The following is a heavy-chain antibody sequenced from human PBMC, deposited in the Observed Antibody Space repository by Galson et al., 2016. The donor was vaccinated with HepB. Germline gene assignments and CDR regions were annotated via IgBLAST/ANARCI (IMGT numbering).Heavy chain of an antibody. CDR3: ARRNSLDSGSRFHYYAFDV. Sequence: QSGAEVKKPGESLKISCQGSGDIFSKHWIAWVRQMPGNGLEWMGIIYPADSDTKYSSSFQGRVAISVDRPAAPAYLHVTSLRASDSCIYYCARRNSLDSGSRFHYYAFDVWGPGTTVIVSS. CDR1: GDIFSKHW. V-gene: IGHV5-51*01. CDR2: IYPADSDT. J-gene: IGHJ6*02. D-gene: IGHD3-22*01.